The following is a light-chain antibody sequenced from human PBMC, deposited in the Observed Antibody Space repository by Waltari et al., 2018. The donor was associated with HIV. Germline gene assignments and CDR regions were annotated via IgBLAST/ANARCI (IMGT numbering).Light chain of an antibody. Sequence: DIQMTKSPSTLSASVGDRVSITCRASQSISSSLAWYQQKPGKVPRLLLYKASTLESGVPSRFSGSGSGTQFTLTISSLQPDDFATYYCQQYGRSRTFGQGTKVDIK. CDR3: QQYGRSRT. V-gene: IGKV1-5*03. CDR1: QSISSS. CDR2: KAS. J-gene: IGKJ1*01.